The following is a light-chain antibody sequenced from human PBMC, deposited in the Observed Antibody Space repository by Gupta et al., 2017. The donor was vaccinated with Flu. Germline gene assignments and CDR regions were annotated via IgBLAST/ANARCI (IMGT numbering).Light chain of an antibody. CDR2: RNN. Sequence: QYVLTQPPSASGTPGQRLTLSCPGRSSIIGSNYVYWYQQLPGTAPKLLIYRNNQRPSGVPDRFSGSKSGTTASLAISGLRSEDEADYYCAAWDDSLSGWVFGGGTKLTVL. CDR1: SSIIGSNY. CDR3: AAWDDSLSGWV. J-gene: IGLJ3*02. V-gene: IGLV1-47*01.